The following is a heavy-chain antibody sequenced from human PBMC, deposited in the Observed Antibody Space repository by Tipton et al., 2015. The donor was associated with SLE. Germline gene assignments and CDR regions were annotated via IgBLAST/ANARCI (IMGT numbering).Heavy chain of an antibody. CDR3: ARHGLNSKAADP. V-gene: IGHV4-61*08. J-gene: IGHJ5*02. D-gene: IGHD2/OR15-2a*01. CDR2: IYYSGGT. CDR1: GGSISSGGYY. Sequence: TLSLTCTVSGGSISSGGYYWSWIRQHPGKGLEWIGYIYYSGGTNYNPSLKSRVTISVDTSKNQFSLKLSSVTAAGTAVYYRARHGLNSKAADPWGQGTLVTVSS.